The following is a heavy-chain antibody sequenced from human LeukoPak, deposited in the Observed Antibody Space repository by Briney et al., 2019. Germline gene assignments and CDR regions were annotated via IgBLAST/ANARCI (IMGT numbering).Heavy chain of an antibody. Sequence: GGSLRLSCVASGFTSSRYGMHWVRQSPGKGLEWVAFIRYDGSNKYYADSVKGRFTISRDNSKNTLYLQMNSLRAEDTAVYYCAKDVRGYDFWSGYYGFFDYWGQGTLVTVSS. CDR3: AKDVRGYDFWSGYYGFFDY. D-gene: IGHD3-3*01. V-gene: IGHV3-30*02. CDR1: GFTSSRYG. J-gene: IGHJ4*02. CDR2: IRYDGSNK.